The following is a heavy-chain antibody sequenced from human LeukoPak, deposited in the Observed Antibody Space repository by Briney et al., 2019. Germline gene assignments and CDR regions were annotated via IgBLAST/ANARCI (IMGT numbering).Heavy chain of an antibody. J-gene: IGHJ4*02. CDR3: AKQDYDFWSGYPY. V-gene: IGHV3-23*01. D-gene: IGHD3-3*01. Sequence: GGSLRLSCAASGFTFSSYAMTWVRQAPGKGLEWVSVISNSGATTYHADSVKGRFTISRDNSKNTLYLQMNRLRAEDTAVYYCAKQDYDFWSGYPYWGQGTPVTVSS. CDR2: ISNSGATT. CDR1: GFTFSSYA.